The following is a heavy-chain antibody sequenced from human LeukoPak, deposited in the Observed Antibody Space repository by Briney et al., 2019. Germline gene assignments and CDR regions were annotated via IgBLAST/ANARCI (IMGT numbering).Heavy chain of an antibody. CDR3: ARLRVVSPVAGTYFDY. V-gene: IGHV4-39*01. CDR2: IYYSGST. Sequence: SETLSLTCTVSGGSISSSSYYWGWIRQPPGKGLEWIGSIYYSGSTYYNPSLKSRVTISVDTSKNQFSLKLSSVTAADTAVYYCARLRVVSPVAGTYFDYWGRGTLVTVSS. CDR1: GGSISSSSYY. D-gene: IGHD6-19*01. J-gene: IGHJ4*02.